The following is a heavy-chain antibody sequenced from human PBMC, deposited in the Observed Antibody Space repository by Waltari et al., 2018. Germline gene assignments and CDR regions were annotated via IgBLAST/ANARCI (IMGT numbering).Heavy chain of an antibody. CDR1: GDTFSNYA. CDR2: ILPRFATS. J-gene: IGHJ4*02. CDR3: ARSQVVVIAPLDC. V-gene: IGHV1-69*13. Sequence: QVQLVQSGAEVQKPGSSVKVSCKASGDTFSNYAITWGRQAPGQGLEWMGGILPRFATSNYALKVQGRVTITADESTSTAYMESSSLRSEGTAMYYCARSQVVVIAPLDCWGQGTLVTVSS. D-gene: IGHD2-21*01.